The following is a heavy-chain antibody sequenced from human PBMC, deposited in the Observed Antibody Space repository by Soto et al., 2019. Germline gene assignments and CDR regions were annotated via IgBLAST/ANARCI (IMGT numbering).Heavy chain of an antibody. CDR2: IWYDGSNK. J-gene: IGHJ4*03. D-gene: IGHD6-19*01. Sequence: QVQLVESGGGVVQPGRSLRLSCAASGFTFSSYGMHWVRQAPGKGVEWVAVIWYDGSNKYYADSVKGRFTISRDNSKNTLSVQKNSLRAEDADVYYCAREEQGLVGFDYGGRGSPV. CDR3: AREEQGLVGFDY. CDR1: GFTFSSYG. V-gene: IGHV3-33*01.